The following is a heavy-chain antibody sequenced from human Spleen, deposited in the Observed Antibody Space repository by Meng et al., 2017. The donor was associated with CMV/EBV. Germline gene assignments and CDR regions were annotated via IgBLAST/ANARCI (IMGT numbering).Heavy chain of an antibody. V-gene: IGHV1-69*05. CDR1: GGTFSSYA. D-gene: IGHD6-13*01. Sequence: CKASGGTFSSYAISWVRQAPGQGLEWMGGIIPIFGTANYAQKFQGRVTITTDESTSTAYMELSSLRSEDTAVYYCARDVAAAGLIFDYWGQGTLVTVSS. J-gene: IGHJ4*02. CDR3: ARDVAAAGLIFDY. CDR2: IIPIFGTA.